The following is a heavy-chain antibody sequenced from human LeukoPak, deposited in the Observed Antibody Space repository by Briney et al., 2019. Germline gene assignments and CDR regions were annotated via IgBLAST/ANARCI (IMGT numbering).Heavy chain of an antibody. Sequence: ASVKVSCKASGYTFIDYYIHWVRQAPGQGLEWMGSINPNSDVTNYAQNFQGRVTMTRDTFIRTAYMELSRLTSDDTAVYYCARGRSFGELGVYWGQGTLLTVPS. J-gene: IGHJ4*02. CDR3: ARGRSFGELGVY. CDR2: INPNSDVT. D-gene: IGHD3-10*01. CDR1: GYTFIDYY. V-gene: IGHV1-2*02.